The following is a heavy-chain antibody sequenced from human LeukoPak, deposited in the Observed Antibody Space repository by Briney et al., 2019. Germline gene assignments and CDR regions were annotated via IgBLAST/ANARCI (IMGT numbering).Heavy chain of an antibody. Sequence: ASVKVSCKVSGYTLTELSMHWVRQAPGKGLEWMGGFDPEDGETIYAQKFQGRVTMTEDTSTDTAYMELSSLRSEDTAVYYCATDPYGSGSYYNSGYWGQGTLVTVSS. CDR1: GYTLTELS. CDR3: ATDPYGSGSYYNSGY. D-gene: IGHD3-10*01. CDR2: FDPEDGET. V-gene: IGHV1-24*01. J-gene: IGHJ4*02.